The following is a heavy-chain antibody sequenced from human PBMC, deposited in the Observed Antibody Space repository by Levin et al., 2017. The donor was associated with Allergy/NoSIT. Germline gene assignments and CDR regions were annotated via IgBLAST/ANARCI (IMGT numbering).Heavy chain of an antibody. V-gene: IGHV2-5*02. D-gene: IGHD3-22*01. CDR2: IYWDDDK. Sequence: SGPTLVKPTQTLTLTCTFSGFSLSTTGVGVDWIRQPPGKALEWLALIYWDDDKRYSPSLKSRLTITKDTSKNQVVLTMTNMDPVDTATYYCAHFDYYDSSGYHRHFDYWGQGTLVTVSS. J-gene: IGHJ4*02. CDR3: AHFDYYDSSGYHRHFDY. CDR1: GFSLSTTGVG.